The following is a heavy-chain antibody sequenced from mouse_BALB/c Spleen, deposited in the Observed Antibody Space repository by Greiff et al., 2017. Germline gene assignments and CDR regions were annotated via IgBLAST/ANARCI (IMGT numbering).Heavy chain of an antibody. V-gene: IGHV14-3*02. CDR3: APYYDYDGYYSMDY. J-gene: IGHJ4*01. D-gene: IGHD2-4*01. CDR2: IDPANGNT. CDR1: GFNIKDTY. Sequence: VQLQQSGAELVKPGASVKLSCTASGFNIKDTYMHWVKQRPEQGLEWIGRIDPANGNTKYDPKFQGKATITADTSSNTAYLQLSSLTSEDTAVDYCAPYYDYDGYYSMDYWGQGTAVTVSS.